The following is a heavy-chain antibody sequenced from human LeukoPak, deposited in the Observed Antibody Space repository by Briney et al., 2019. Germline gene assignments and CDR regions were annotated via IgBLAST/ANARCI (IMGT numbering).Heavy chain of an antibody. D-gene: IGHD5-12*01. CDR1: GGTFSSYA. CDR2: IIPIFGTA. Sequence: ASVKVSCKASGGTFSSYAISWVRQAPGQGLEWMGGIIPIFGTANYAQKFQGRVTMTEDTSTDTAYMELSSLRSEDTAVYYCATATYSGYDYWGQGTLVTVSS. J-gene: IGHJ4*02. V-gene: IGHV1-69*06. CDR3: ATATYSGYDY.